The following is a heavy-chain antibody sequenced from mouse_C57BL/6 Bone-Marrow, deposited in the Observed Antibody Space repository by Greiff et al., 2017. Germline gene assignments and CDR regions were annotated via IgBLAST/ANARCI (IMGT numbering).Heavy chain of an antibody. CDR2: IYPGSGNT. J-gene: IGHJ4*01. CDR1: GYTFTDYY. V-gene: IGHV1-76*01. CDR3: ARGGLMDY. Sequence: VQLQQSGAELVRPGASVKLSCKASGYTFTDYYINWVKQRPGQGLERIARIYPGSGNTYYNEKFKGKATLTAEKSSSTDYMQLSSLTSEDSAVYFCARGGLMDYWGQGTSVTVSS.